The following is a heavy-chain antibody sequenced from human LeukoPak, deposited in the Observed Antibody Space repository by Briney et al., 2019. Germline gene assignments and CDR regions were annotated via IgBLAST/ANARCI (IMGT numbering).Heavy chain of an antibody. CDR3: ARDGGGYCSSTSCPFDP. D-gene: IGHD2-2*01. CDR2: IKQDGSEK. J-gene: IGHJ5*02. V-gene: IGHV3-7*01. Sequence: GGSLRLSCAASGFTFSSHAMTWVRQAPGKGLEWVANIKQDGSEKYYVDSVKGRFTISRDNAKNSLYLQMNSLRAEDTAVYYCARDGGGYCSSTSCPFDPWGQGTLVTVSS. CDR1: GFTFSSHA.